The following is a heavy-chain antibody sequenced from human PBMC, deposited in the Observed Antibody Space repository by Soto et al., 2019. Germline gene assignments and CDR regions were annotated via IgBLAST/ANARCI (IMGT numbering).Heavy chain of an antibody. D-gene: IGHD3-3*01. CDR2: IYYSGST. J-gene: IGHJ6*02. CDR1: GCSISSSSYY. Sequence: PSETLSLTFTVSGCSISSSSYYWGWLRQPPGKGLEWIGSIYYSGSTYYNPSLKSRVTISVDTSKNQFSLKLSSVTAADTAVYYCARHHFGVVTYYYYYGMDVWGQWTTVTVSS. CDR3: ARHHFGVVTYYYYYGMDV. V-gene: IGHV4-39*01.